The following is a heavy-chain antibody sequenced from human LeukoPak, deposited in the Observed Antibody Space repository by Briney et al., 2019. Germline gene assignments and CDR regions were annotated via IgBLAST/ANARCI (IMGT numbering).Heavy chain of an antibody. V-gene: IGHV4-59*08. CDR1: GGSISSYY. CDR3: ARHGGLSDYYYYGMDV. J-gene: IGHJ6*02. D-gene: IGHD2-15*01. Sequence: SETLSLTCTVSGGSISSYYWSWIRQPPGKGLEWIGYIYYSGSTNYNPSLKSRVTISVDTSKNQFSLKLSSMTAADTAVYYCARHGGLSDYYYYGMDVWGQGTTVTVSS. CDR2: IYYSGST.